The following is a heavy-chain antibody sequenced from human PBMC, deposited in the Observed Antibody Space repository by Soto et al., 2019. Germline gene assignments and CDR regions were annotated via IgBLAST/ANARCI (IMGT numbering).Heavy chain of an antibody. Sequence: EVQLLESGGGLVQPGGSLRLSCAASGFTFSSYAMNWVRQAPGKGLEWVSTISGSGGTTYYADPVKGRFTISRDNSKNTLYLQMNSLRAEDTAVYYCAKSITVATLWYFDLWGRGTLVTVSS. D-gene: IGHD4-17*01. CDR3: AKSITVATLWYFDL. J-gene: IGHJ2*01. CDR2: ISGSGGTT. CDR1: GFTFSSYA. V-gene: IGHV3-23*01.